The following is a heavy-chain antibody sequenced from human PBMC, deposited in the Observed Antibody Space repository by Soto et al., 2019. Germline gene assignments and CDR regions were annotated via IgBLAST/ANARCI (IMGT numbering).Heavy chain of an antibody. J-gene: IGHJ5*02. CDR3: ARTSPGDGYNRFDP. CDR1: GFTVSSNY. V-gene: IGHV3-66*01. Sequence: PGGSLRLSCAASGFTVSSNYMSWVRQAQGKGLEWVSVIYSGVSTYYADSVKGRFTTSRDNSKNTLYLQMSSLRAEDTAVYYCARTSPGDGYNRFDPWGQGTLVTVSS. D-gene: IGHD1-26*01. CDR2: IYSGVST.